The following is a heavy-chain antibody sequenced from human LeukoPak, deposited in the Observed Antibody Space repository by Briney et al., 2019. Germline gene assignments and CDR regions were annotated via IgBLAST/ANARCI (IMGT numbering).Heavy chain of an antibody. V-gene: IGHV3-48*03. Sequence: PGGSLRLSCAASGFTFSSYEMTWVRQAPGKGLEWVSNISSSDTTIHYADSVKGRFTISRDNARNPLYLQMNSMRAEDTAVYYCASRYSSSWFPYYYYYSMDVWGQGTTVTVSS. CDR2: ISSSDTTI. CDR3: ASRYSSSWFPYYYYYSMDV. CDR1: GFTFSSYE. J-gene: IGHJ6*02. D-gene: IGHD6-13*01.